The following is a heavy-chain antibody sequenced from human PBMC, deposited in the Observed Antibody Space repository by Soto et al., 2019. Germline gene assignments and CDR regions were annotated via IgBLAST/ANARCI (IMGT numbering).Heavy chain of an antibody. CDR3: ARDLAAAAY. D-gene: IGHD6-13*01. CDR1: GYIFTNYY. J-gene: IGHJ4*02. Sequence: QVQLVQSGAEVKKPGASVKVSCKASGYIFTNYYIHWVRQAPGQGLEWMAIINPLPTSGSTNYAPKCKGSVTGAPDTSTSTVYLGLSSLRSDDTPVYYCARDLAAAAYWGQGTLVTVSS. CDR2: INPLPTSGST. V-gene: IGHV1-46*01.